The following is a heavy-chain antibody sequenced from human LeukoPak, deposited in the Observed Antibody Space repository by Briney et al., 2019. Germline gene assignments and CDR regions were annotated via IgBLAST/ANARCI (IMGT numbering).Heavy chain of an antibody. CDR2: IHYTGST. V-gene: IGHV4-59*01. J-gene: IGHJ4*02. D-gene: IGHD4-17*01. Sequence: SETLSLTCTVSGGSINSYYWSWIRQPPGKGLECIGYIHYTGSTNYNPSLKSRVTISVDTSKNQFSLKLSSVTAADTAVYYCARDTTGGPFDYWGQGILVTVSS. CDR3: ARDTTGGPFDY. CDR1: GGSINSYY.